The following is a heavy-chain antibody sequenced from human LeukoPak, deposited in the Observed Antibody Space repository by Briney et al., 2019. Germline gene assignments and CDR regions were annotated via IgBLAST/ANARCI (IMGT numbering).Heavy chain of an antibody. V-gene: IGHV3-21*04. CDR1: GFTFSSYS. CDR3: AKQGSIVVVLSWFDP. Sequence: KPGGSLRLSCAASGFTFSSYSMNWVRQAPGKGLEWVSSISTSSSYIYYADLVKGRFTISRDNAKNSLYLQMNSLRAEDTAVYYCAKQGSIVVVLSWFDPWGQGTMVTVSS. CDR2: ISTSSSYI. J-gene: IGHJ5*02. D-gene: IGHD2-15*01.